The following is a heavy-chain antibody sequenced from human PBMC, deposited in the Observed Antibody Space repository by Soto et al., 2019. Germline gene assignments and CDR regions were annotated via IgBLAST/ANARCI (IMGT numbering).Heavy chain of an antibody. CDR3: AREFSPAAAEYYFDS. V-gene: IGHV4-61*01. CDR2: VFFLGST. Sequence: QVQLQESGPGLVKPSETLSLTCKVSGGSIINSTYYWNWIWRTPGKELEWIGYVFFLGSTNYNPSLKSRVTISVDTSKNQFSLKLSSVTAADTAVYYCAREFSPAAAEYYFDSWGQGTPVTVSS. D-gene: IGHD6-13*01. CDR1: GGSIINSTYY. J-gene: IGHJ4*02.